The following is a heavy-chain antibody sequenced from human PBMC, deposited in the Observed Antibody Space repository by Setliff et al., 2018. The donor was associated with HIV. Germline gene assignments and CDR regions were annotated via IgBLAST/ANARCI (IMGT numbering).Heavy chain of an antibody. V-gene: IGHV2-26*01. CDR1: GFSLSNARMG. J-gene: IGHJ4*02. Sequence: SGPTLVNPTETLTLTCTVSGFSLSNARMGVSWIRQPPGKALEWLAHIFSNDEKSYSTSLKSRLTISKDTSKSQVVLTMTNMDPVDTTTYYCARISATHYDFWSGSIDYWGQGTLVTVS. CDR2: IFSNDEK. CDR3: ARISATHYDFWSGSIDY. D-gene: IGHD3-3*01.